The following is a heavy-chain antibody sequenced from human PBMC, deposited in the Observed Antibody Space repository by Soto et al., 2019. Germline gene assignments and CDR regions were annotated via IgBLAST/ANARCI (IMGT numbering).Heavy chain of an antibody. CDR3: AREYYDFWSGYYYYGMDV. V-gene: IGHV3-7*04. CDR2: IKQDGSEK. CDR1: GFTFSSYW. D-gene: IGHD3-3*01. J-gene: IGHJ6*02. Sequence: GGSLRLSCAASGFTFSSYWMSWVRQAPGKGLEWVANIKQDGSEKYYVDSVKGRFTISRDNAKNSLYLQMNSLRAEDTAVYYCAREYYDFWSGYYYYGMDVWGQGTTVTVSS.